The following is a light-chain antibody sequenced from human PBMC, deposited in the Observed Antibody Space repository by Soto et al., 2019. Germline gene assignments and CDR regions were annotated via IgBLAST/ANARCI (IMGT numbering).Light chain of an antibody. Sequence: DIQITHSPSSLSASVGDRITITFRASQTISSYLNLYQQKPGKAPKLLIFTTSSLQSGVPSRFSGSGSGTIFTLTISNLQREDFATYYCQQSHDFPRTFGQGTKVDIK. V-gene: IGKV1-39*01. CDR1: QTISSY. CDR3: QQSHDFPRT. J-gene: IGKJ2*01. CDR2: TTS.